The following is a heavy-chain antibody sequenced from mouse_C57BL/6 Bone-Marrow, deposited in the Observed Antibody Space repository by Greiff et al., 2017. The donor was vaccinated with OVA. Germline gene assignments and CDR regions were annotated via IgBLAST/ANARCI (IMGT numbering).Heavy chain of an antibody. CDR2: ISNGGGST. Sequence: DVQLVESGGGLVQPGGSLKLSCASSGFTFSDYYMYWVRQTPEKRLEWVAYISNGGGSTYYPDTVKGRFTISRDNAKNTLYLQMSRLKSEDTAMYYCARNSNYESWYFDVWGTGTTVTVSS. J-gene: IGHJ1*03. V-gene: IGHV5-12*01. CDR3: ARNSNYESWYFDV. CDR1: GFTFSDYY. D-gene: IGHD2-5*01.